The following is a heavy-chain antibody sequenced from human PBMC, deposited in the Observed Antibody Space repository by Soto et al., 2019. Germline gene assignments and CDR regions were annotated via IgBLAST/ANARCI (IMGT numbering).Heavy chain of an antibody. CDR3: ARGNYYGPAYGMDV. J-gene: IGHJ6*02. CDR2: ISPRTGSA. CDR1: GYTFTDYY. Sequence: ASVKVSCKASGYTFTDYYIHWVRQAPGQGLEWMGWISPRTGSANFAQRFQGRVSMTRDTSITTAYMELRRLKSDDTAVYYCARGNYYGPAYGMDVWGQGTTVTAP. D-gene: IGHD3-10*01. V-gene: IGHV1-2*02.